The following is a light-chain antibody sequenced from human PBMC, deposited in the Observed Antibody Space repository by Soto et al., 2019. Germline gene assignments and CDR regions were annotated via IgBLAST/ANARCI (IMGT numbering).Light chain of an antibody. CDR1: TGAVTSGHF. CDR2: DTT. J-gene: IGLJ2*01. Sequence: QTVVTQEPSLTVSPGGTVTLTCGSRTGAVTSGHFPYLFQQKPGQAPRTLIYDTTRKYSWTPARFSGSLLGGKAALTLSGAQPEDEADYYCLLSFGAAVVFGGGTKLTVL. V-gene: IGLV7-46*01. CDR3: LLSFGAAVV.